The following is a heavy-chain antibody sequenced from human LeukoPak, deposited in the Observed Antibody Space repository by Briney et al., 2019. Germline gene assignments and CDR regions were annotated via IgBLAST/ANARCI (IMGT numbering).Heavy chain of an antibody. Sequence: PSETLSLTCAVSGYSISSGYYWGWIRQPPGKGLEWIGSIYHSGSTYYNPSLKSRVTISVDTSKNQFSLKLSSVTAADTAVYYCARRTGEDVWGSYRYPFDYWGQGTLVTVSS. CDR2: IYHSGST. D-gene: IGHD3-16*02. V-gene: IGHV4-38-2*01. J-gene: IGHJ4*02. CDR3: ARRTGEDVWGSYRYPFDY. CDR1: GYSISSGYY.